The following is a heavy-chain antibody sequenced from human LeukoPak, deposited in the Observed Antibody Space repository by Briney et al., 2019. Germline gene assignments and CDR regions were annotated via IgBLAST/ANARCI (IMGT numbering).Heavy chain of an antibody. V-gene: IGHV3-48*04. D-gene: IGHD6-13*01. CDR1: XFTFSSYG. CDR3: ARSGYSSSWYSPVYYYYMDV. CDR2: ISSSGSTI. Sequence: GGSLRLSCXASXFTFSSYGMHWVRQAPGKGLEWVSYISSSGSTIYYADSVKGRFTISRHNAKNSLYLQMNSLRAEDTAVYYCARSGYSSSWYSPVYYYYMDVWGKGTTVTVSS. J-gene: IGHJ6*03.